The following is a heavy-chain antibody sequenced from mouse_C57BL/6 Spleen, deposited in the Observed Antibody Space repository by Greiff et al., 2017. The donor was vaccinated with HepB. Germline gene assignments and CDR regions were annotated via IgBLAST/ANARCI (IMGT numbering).Heavy chain of an antibody. CDR3: AREGFNPWAY. J-gene: IGHJ3*01. CDR2: ISYDGSN. V-gene: IGHV3-6*01. Sequence: EVKLQESGPGLVKPSQSLSLTCSVTGYSITSGYYWNWIRQFPGNKLEWMGYISYDGSNNYNPSLKNRISITRDTSKNQFFLKLNSVTTEDTATYYCAREGFNPWAYWGQGTLVTVSA. CDR1: GYSITSGYY.